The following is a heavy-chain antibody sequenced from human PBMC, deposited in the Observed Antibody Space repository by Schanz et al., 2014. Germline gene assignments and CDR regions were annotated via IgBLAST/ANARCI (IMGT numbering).Heavy chain of an antibody. CDR2: ISGSGGST. CDR1: GFAFSSYG. V-gene: IGHV3-23*01. Sequence: EVQLLESGGGLVQPGGSLRLSCLASGFAFSSYGMNWLRQAPGKGLEWASAISGSGGSTYYADSVKGRFTISRDNSKNTLYLQMNSLRVEDSAIYYCAKGRFGELSAFDIWGQGTMVTVSS. D-gene: IGHD3-10*01. CDR3: AKGRFGELSAFDI. J-gene: IGHJ3*02.